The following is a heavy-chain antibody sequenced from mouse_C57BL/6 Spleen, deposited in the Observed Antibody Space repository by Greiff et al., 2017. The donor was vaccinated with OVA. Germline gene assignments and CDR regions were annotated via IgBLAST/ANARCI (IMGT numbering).Heavy chain of an antibody. CDR2: IYPRDGST. CDR1: GYTFTSYD. Sequence: VQLQQSGPELVKPGASVKLSCKASGYTFTSYDINWVKQRPGQGLEWIGWIYPRDGSTKYNEKFKGKATLTVDTSSSTAYMELHSLTSEDSAVYFCARDSSGYWFAYWGQGTRVTVSA. D-gene: IGHD3-2*02. V-gene: IGHV1-85*01. J-gene: IGHJ3*01. CDR3: ARDSSGYWFAY.